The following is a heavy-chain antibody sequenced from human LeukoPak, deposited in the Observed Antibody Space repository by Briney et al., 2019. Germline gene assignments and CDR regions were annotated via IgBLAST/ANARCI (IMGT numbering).Heavy chain of an antibody. CDR2: ISYDGSNK. J-gene: IGHJ6*04. CDR1: GFTFSSYG. D-gene: IGHD3-10*01. V-gene: IGHV3-30*03. CDR3: ARDSRGRPRGVILNYYGMDV. Sequence: GGSLRLSCAASGFTFSSYGMHWVRQAPGKGLEWVAVISYDGSNKYYADSVKGRFTISRDNSKNTLYLQMNSLRAEDTAVYYCARDSRGRPRGVILNYYGMDVWGKGTTVTVSS.